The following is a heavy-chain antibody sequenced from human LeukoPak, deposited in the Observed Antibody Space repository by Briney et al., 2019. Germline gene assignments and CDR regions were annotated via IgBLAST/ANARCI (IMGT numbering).Heavy chain of an antibody. V-gene: IGHV3-7*01. CDR3: ARSVAGFDH. Sequence: GGSLRLSCSASGFTFSTYWMAWVRQAPGKGLEWVANIKRDGSEKYYVDSVKGRFTISRDNAKNSLYLQMNSLRAEDAAVYYCARSVAGFDHWGQRTLVTVSS. CDR1: GFTFSTYW. CDR2: IKRDGSEK. D-gene: IGHD6-19*01. J-gene: IGHJ4*02.